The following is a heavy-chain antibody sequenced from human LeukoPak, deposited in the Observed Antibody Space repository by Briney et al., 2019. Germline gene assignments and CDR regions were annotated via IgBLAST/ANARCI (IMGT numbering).Heavy chain of an antibody. CDR2: ISGSGGST. CDR3: AKDPDYDILTGYYSSNYFDY. Sequence: TGGSLRLSCAASGFIFSSYAMSWVRQAPGKGLEWVSAISGSGGSTYYADSVKGRFTISRDNSKNTLYLQMNSLRAEDTAVYYCAKDPDYDILTGYYSSNYFDYWGQGTLVTVSS. V-gene: IGHV3-23*01. CDR1: GFIFSSYA. D-gene: IGHD3-9*01. J-gene: IGHJ4*02.